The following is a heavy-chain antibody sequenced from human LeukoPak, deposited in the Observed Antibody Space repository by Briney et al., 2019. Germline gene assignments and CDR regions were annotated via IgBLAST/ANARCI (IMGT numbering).Heavy chain of an antibody. V-gene: IGHV3-23*01. CDR3: ARYYYDSSGYYGLDAFDI. Sequence: PGGSLRLSCAASGFTFSSYGMSWVRQAPGKGLEWVSAISGSGGSTYYADSVKGRFTISRDNSKNTLYLQMNSLRAEDTAVYYCARYYYDSSGYYGLDAFDIWGQGTMVTVSS. CDR2: ISGSGGST. J-gene: IGHJ3*02. D-gene: IGHD3-22*01. CDR1: GFTFSSYG.